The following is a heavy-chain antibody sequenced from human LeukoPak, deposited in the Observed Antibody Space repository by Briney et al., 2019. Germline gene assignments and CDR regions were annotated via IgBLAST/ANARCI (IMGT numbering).Heavy chain of an antibody. CDR3: ARAQLEGPVGVLYYGMDV. CDR1: GFTFSSYA. D-gene: IGHD1-1*01. J-gene: IGHJ6*02. Sequence: GGSLRLSCAASGFTFSSYAMHWVRQAPGKGLEWVAVISYDGSNKYYADSVKGRFTISRDNSKNTLYLQMNSLRAEDTAEYYCARAQLEGPVGVLYYGMDVWGQGTLVTVSS. V-gene: IGHV3-30*04. CDR2: ISYDGSNK.